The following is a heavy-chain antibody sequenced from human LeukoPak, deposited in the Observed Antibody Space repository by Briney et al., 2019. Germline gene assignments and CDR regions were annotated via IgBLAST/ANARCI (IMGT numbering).Heavy chain of an antibody. CDR1: GFTFSSYA. D-gene: IGHD4-17*01. CDR2: ISDSGGST. V-gene: IGHV3-23*01. J-gene: IGHJ4*02. CDR3: APLGVTTWLDY. Sequence: GGSLRLSCAASGFTFSSYAMSWVRHAPGKGLEWVSAISDSGGSTYYADSVKGRFTISRDNSKNTLYLQMNSLRAEDTAVYYCAPLGVTTWLDYWGQGTLVTVSS.